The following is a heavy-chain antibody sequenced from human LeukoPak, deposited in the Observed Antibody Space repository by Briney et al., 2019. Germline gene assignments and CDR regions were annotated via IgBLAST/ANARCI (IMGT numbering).Heavy chain of an antibody. D-gene: IGHD1/OR15-1a*01. CDR2: ISSSSSYI. CDR3: ARERWVGETGTLYYFDY. Sequence: GGSLRLSCAASGFTFSSYSMNWVRQAPGKGLEWVSSISSSSSYIYYADSVKGRFTISRDNAKNSLYLQMNSLRAEDTAVYYCARERWVGETGTLYYFDYWGQGTLVTVSS. V-gene: IGHV3-21*01. CDR1: GFTFSSYS. J-gene: IGHJ4*02.